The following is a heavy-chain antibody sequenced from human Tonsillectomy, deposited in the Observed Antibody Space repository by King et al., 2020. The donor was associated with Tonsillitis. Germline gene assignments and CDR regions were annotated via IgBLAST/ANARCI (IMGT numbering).Heavy chain of an antibody. CDR1: GGSISSSSYY. Sequence: QLQESGPGLVKPSETLSLTCTVSGGSISSSSYYRGWIRQPPGKGLEWIGSIYYSGSTYYNPSLKSRVTISVETSKTQFSLKMRSVTAADTAVYYCARHGYSYCYFCWFDPWGQGTLVTVSS. V-gene: IGHV4-39*07. D-gene: IGHD5-18*01. CDR3: ARHGYSYCYFCWFDP. CDR2: IYYSGST. J-gene: IGHJ5*02.